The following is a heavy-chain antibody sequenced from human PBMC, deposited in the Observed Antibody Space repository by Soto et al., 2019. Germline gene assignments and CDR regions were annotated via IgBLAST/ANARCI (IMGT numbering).Heavy chain of an antibody. CDR2: IYYSGST. CDR3: ARRERAAGTDWWFDP. CDR1: GRSISSSTSH. D-gene: IGHD6-13*01. Sequence: SATLSLTYTVTGRSISSSTSHCGLIRQPPGKGLEWIGSIYYSGSTYYSPSLKSRVTISVDTSKNQFSLKLSSVTAADTAVYYCARRERAAGTDWWFDPWGQGTLVS. J-gene: IGHJ5*02. V-gene: IGHV4-39*01.